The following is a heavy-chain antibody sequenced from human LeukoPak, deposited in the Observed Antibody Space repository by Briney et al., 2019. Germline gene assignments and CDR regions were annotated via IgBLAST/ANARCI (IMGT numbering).Heavy chain of an antibody. CDR1: GGSVSSGSYY. CDR3: ARDYCSGGSCDYYYYYGMDV. Sequence: SETLSLTCTVSGGSVSSGSYYWSWIRQPPGKGLEWIGYIYYSGSTNYNPSLKSRVTISVDTSKNQFSLKLSSVIAADTAVYYCARDYCSGGSCDYYYYYGMDVWGQGTTVTVSS. J-gene: IGHJ6*02. V-gene: IGHV4-61*01. D-gene: IGHD2-15*01. CDR2: IYYSGST.